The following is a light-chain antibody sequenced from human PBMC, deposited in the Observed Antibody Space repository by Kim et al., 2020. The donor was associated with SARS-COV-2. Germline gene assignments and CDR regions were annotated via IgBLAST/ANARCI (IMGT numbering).Light chain of an antibody. J-gene: IGKJ5*01. CDR1: QSVDSTY. Sequence: IVLTQSTGTLSLSPGERATLSCRASQSVDSTYLAWYQQKPGQAPRLLIYSASTRAAGIPDRFSGSGSGTDFSLTISRLEPGDLAVYYCQQYGSSPLITFGQGTRLEIK. CDR2: SAS. CDR3: QQYGSSPLIT. V-gene: IGKV3-20*01.